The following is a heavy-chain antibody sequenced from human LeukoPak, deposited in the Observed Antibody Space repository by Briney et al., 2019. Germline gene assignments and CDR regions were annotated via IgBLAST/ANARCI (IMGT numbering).Heavy chain of an antibody. CDR1: GYTFTSYD. Sequence: GASVKVSCKASGYTFTSYDINWVRQATGQGLEWMGWMNPNSGNTGYAQKFQGRVTMTRNTSISTAYMELSSLRSEDTAVYYCARASFIGYSSGWRNDAFDIWGQGTMVTVSS. CDR3: ARASFIGYSSGWRNDAFDI. J-gene: IGHJ3*02. CDR2: MNPNSGNT. D-gene: IGHD6-19*01. V-gene: IGHV1-8*01.